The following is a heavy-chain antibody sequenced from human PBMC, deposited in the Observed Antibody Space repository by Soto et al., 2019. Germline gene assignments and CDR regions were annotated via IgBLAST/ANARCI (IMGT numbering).Heavy chain of an antibody. V-gene: IGHV3-33*01. CDR2: IWYDGSNK. Sequence: GGSLRLSCAASGFTFSGDGLHWVRQAPGKGLEWVAVIWYDGSNKHYGDSVKGRITISRDNSKNTLYLEMNSLRVDDTAVYYCARVLVRSAWKEIDYWGQGTLVTVSS. CDR3: ARVLVRSAWKEIDY. J-gene: IGHJ4*02. D-gene: IGHD6-6*01. CDR1: GFTFSGDG.